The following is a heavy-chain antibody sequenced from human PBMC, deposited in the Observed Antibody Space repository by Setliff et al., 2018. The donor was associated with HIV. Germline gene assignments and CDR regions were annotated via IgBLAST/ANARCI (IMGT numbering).Heavy chain of an antibody. D-gene: IGHD3-10*01. CDR2: ISAYNGNT. CDR3: ARVSHTYYYGSGSYSYFDY. J-gene: IGHJ4*02. CDR1: GYTFTSYG. V-gene: IGHV1-18*01. Sequence: ASVKVSCKASGYTFTSYGISWVRQAPGQGLEWMGWISAYNGNTNYAQKLQGRVTMITDTSTSTAYMELRSLRSDDTAVYYCARVSHTYYYGSGSYSYFDYWGQGTLVTVSS.